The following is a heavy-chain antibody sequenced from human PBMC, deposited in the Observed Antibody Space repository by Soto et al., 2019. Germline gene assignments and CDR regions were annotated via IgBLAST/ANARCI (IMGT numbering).Heavy chain of an antibody. CDR2: IIPIFGTA. V-gene: IGHV1-69*13. CDR3: ARDRANYYDSSGYYFDY. Sequence: SVKVSCKASGGTFSSYAISWVRQAPGQGLEWMGGIIPIFGTANYAQKFQGRVTITADESTGTAYMELSSLRSEDTAVYYCARDRANYYDSSGYYFDYWGQGTLVTVSS. D-gene: IGHD3-22*01. J-gene: IGHJ4*02. CDR1: GGTFSSYA.